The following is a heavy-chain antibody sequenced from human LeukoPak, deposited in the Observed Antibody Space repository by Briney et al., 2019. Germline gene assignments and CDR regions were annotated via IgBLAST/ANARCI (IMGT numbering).Heavy chain of an antibody. CDR1: GFTFSSYG. Sequence: GRSLRLSCAASGFTFSSYGMHWVRQAPGEGLEWVAVIWYDGSNKYYADSVKGRFTISRDNSKNTLYLQMNSLRAEDTAVYYCARGNYDILTGYYIGLDYWGQGTLVTVSS. CDR2: IWYDGSNK. D-gene: IGHD3-9*01. V-gene: IGHV3-33*01. J-gene: IGHJ4*02. CDR3: ARGNYDILTGYYIGLDY.